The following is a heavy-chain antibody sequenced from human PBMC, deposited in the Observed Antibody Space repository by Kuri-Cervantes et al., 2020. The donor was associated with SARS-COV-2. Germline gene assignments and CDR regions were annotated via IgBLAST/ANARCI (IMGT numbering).Heavy chain of an antibody. J-gene: IGHJ6*03. Sequence: GGSLRLSCAASGFTFSSYAMSWVRQAPGKGLEWVSAISGSGGSTYYADSVKGRFTISRDNSKNTLYLQMNSLRAEDTALYYCAKGPGNYYYYYYMDVWGKGTTVTVSS. CDR3: AKGPGNYYYYYYMDV. V-gene: IGHV3-23*01. CDR2: ISGSGGST. D-gene: IGHD1-1*01. CDR1: GFTFSSYA.